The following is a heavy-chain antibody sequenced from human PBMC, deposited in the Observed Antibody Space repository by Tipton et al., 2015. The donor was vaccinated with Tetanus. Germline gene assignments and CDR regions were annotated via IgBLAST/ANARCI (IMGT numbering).Heavy chain of an antibody. CDR3: ARGSDARPGVSS. V-gene: IGHV1-8*01. CDR2: MNTNSGNT. Sequence: QMVQSGAEVKKPGGSVKVSCKASGYTFTSYDINWVRQATGQGLEWMGWMNTNSGNTGYAQKFQGRVTMTRNTSISTAYMGLSSLRSEDTAVYYCARGSDARPGVSSWGQGTLVTVSS. CDR1: GYTFTSYD. J-gene: IGHJ5*02. D-gene: IGHD2-8*01.